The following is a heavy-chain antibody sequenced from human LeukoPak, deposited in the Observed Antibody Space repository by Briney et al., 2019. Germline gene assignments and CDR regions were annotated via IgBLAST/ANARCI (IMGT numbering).Heavy chain of an antibody. J-gene: IGHJ4*02. D-gene: IGHD3-16*01. CDR1: GFTFSSYA. Sequence: GGSLRLSCAASGFTFSSYAMSWVRQAPGKGLEWVAVIWYDGSNKYYADSVKGRFTISRDNSKNTLYLQMNSLRAEDTAVYYCARDPERGGFDYWGQGTLVTVSS. CDR3: ARDPERGGFDY. V-gene: IGHV3-33*08. CDR2: IWYDGSNK.